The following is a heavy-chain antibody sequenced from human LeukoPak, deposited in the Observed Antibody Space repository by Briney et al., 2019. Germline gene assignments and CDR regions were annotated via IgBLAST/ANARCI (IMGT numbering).Heavy chain of an antibody. CDR2: ISWNSGSI. D-gene: IGHD4-23*01. CDR3: AKDIGGNDY. J-gene: IGHJ4*02. CDR1: GFTFDDYA. Sequence: GRSLRLSCAASGFTFDDYAMHWVPQAPGKGLEWVSGISWNSGSIGYADSVKGRFTISRDNAKNSLYLQMNSLRAEDTALYYCAKDIGGNDYWGQGTLVTVSS. V-gene: IGHV3-9*01.